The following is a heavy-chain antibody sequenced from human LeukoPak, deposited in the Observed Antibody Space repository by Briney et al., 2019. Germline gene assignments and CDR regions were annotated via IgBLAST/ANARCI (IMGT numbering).Heavy chain of an antibody. CDR3: GKGGAGLGRVYYYYIDV. CDR1: GFTFSNYG. V-gene: IGHV3-30*18. CDR2: ISYDASNK. J-gene: IGHJ6*03. D-gene: IGHD6-13*01. Sequence: PGGSLRLSCAASGFTFSNYGMHWVRQAPGKGLEWVAVISYDASNKYYADSVKGRFTISRDNSKNTLYLQMNSLRTEDTAVYYCGKGGAGLGRVYYYYIDVWGKGTTVTVSS.